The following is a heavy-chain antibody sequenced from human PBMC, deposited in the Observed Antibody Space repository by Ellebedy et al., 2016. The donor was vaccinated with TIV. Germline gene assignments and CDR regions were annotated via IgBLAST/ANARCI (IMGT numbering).Heavy chain of an antibody. CDR2: IKQDGSEK. D-gene: IGHD2-15*01. V-gene: IGHV3-7*01. CDR1: ESTFRSYW. CDR3: VTTPNPFDS. J-gene: IGHJ4*02. Sequence: GESLKISCAASESTFRSYWMSWVRQAPGKGLEWVANIKQDGSEKHYVDSVKGRFTISRDNAKNSLYLHMNSLRVEDTAVYYCVTTPNPFDSWGQGTLVTVPS.